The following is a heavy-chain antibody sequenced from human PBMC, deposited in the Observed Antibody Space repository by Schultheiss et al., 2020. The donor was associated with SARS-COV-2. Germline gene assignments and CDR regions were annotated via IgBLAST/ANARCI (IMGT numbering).Heavy chain of an antibody. V-gene: IGHV3-23*01. J-gene: IGHJ3*02. D-gene: IGHD3-9*01. CDR1: GFTFSSYA. CDR3: AKGAPRYYDILTGYRHDAFDI. CDR2: ISGSGGST. Sequence: GESLKISCAASGFTFSSYAMSWVRQAPGKGLEWVSAISGSGGSTYYADSVKGRFTISRDNSKNTLYLQMNSLRAEDTAVYYCAKGAPRYYDILTGYRHDAFDIWGQGTMVTVSS.